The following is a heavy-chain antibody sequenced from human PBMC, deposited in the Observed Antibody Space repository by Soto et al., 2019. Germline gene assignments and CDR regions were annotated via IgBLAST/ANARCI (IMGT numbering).Heavy chain of an antibody. CDR1: GYSFTSYW. J-gene: IGHJ6*02. CDR2: IYPGDSDT. D-gene: IGHD2-15*01. V-gene: IGHV5-51*01. Sequence: GESLKISCKGSGYSFTSYWIGWVRQMPGKGLEWMGIIYPGDSDTRYGPSFQGQVTISADKSISTAYLQWSSLKASDTAMYYCARQGGTHGGKAYYYYGMDVWGQGTTVTVSS. CDR3: ARQGGTHGGKAYYYYGMDV.